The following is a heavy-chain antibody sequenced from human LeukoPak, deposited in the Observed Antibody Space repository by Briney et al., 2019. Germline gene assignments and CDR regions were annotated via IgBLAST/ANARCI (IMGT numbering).Heavy chain of an antibody. CDR1: GYTFTSYG. CDR2: ISAYNGNT. V-gene: IGHV1-18*01. J-gene: IGHJ6*02. D-gene: IGHD3-3*01. Sequence: GASVKVSCKASGYTFTSYGISWVRQAPGQGLEWMGWISAYNGNTNYAQKLQGRVTMTTDTSTSTAYMELRSLRSDDTAVYYCARLPRTQYYDFWSGYSPPPNYYGMDVWGQGTTVTVSS. CDR3: ARLPRTQYYDFWSGYSPPPNYYGMDV.